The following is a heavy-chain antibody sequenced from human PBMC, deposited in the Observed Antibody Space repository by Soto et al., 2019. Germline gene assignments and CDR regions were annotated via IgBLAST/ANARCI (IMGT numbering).Heavy chain of an antibody. CDR2: FYTSGST. D-gene: IGHD7-27*01. CDR1: GGTNSSYY. V-gene: IGHV4-4*07. J-gene: IGHJ4*02. Sequence: QVQLQESGPGLVKPSETLSLTCTVSGGTNSSYYWSWIRQPAGKGLEWIGRFYTSGSTNNNPSLKSRVTMSVDTSKNQFSLKLSSVTAADTAVYYCAGHTSLGYFDYWGQGTLVTVSS. CDR3: AGHTSLGYFDY.